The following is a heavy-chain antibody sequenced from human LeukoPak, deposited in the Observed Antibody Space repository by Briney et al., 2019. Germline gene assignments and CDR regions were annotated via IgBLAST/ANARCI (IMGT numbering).Heavy chain of an antibody. Sequence: PGGSLRLSCAASGFTFSSYAMHWVRQAPGKGLEWVAVISYDGSNKYYADSVKGRFTISRDNSKNTLYLQMNSLRAEDTAVYCCARGDLGYCSGGSCYYPYYFDYWGQGTLVTVSS. CDR2: ISYDGSNK. V-gene: IGHV3-30-3*01. CDR1: GFTFSSYA. CDR3: ARGDLGYCSGGSCYYPYYFDY. J-gene: IGHJ4*02. D-gene: IGHD2-15*01.